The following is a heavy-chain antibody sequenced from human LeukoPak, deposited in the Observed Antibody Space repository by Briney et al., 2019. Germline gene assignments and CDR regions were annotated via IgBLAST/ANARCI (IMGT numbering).Heavy chain of an antibody. CDR1: GFTFSNDW. D-gene: IGHD1-7*01. CDR2: IKSKIDGGAT. CDR3: TTGGNVMVAGTRAFDI. Sequence: PGGSLRLSCAASGFTFSNDWMNWVRQAPGKGLEWVGRIKSKIDGGATDYAAPVKGRFTISRDDSKNTLYLQMNSLKTEDTALYYCTTGGNVMVAGTRAFDIWGQGTMVTVSA. V-gene: IGHV3-15*07. J-gene: IGHJ3*02.